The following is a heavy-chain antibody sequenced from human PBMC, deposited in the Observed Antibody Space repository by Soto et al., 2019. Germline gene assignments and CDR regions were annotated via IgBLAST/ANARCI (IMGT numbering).Heavy chain of an antibody. CDR2: IYATGTT. Sequence: SETLSLTCTVSGASISGFYWSWVRKSAGKGLEWIGRIYATGTTDYNPSLKSRVMMSVDTSKKQFSLKLRSVTAADTAVYYCVRDGTKTLRDWFDPWGQGXSVTVSS. CDR1: GASISGFY. V-gene: IGHV4-4*07. D-gene: IGHD1-1*01. CDR3: VRDGTKTLRDWFDP. J-gene: IGHJ5*02.